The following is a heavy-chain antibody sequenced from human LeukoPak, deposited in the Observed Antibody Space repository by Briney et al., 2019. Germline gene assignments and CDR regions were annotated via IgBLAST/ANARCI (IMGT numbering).Heavy chain of an antibody. J-gene: IGHJ4*02. CDR3: ARGAGNTVSTRFFDY. CDR1: GFTVSSNY. Sequence: AGSLRLSCAASGFTVSSNYMNWVRQAPGKGLEWVSVIYGGGSTYYADSVKGRFTISRDNSKSTLYLQMNSLRAEDTAVYYCARGAGNTVSTRFFDYWGRGTLVTVSS. CDR2: IYGGGST. D-gene: IGHD5/OR15-5a*01. V-gene: IGHV3-53*01.